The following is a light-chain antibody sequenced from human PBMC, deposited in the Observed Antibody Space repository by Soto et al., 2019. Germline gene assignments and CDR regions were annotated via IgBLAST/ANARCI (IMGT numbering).Light chain of an antibody. Sequence: EIVLTQSPATLSLSPGDRATLSCRASQSLSSYLAWFQQKPGQAPRLLIYDASNRATGIPARFSGSGSGTDFTLTISSLEPADFAVYHCQQRRDWPLTFGGGTKVEIK. CDR2: DAS. V-gene: IGKV3-11*01. J-gene: IGKJ4*01. CDR1: QSLSSY. CDR3: QQRRDWPLT.